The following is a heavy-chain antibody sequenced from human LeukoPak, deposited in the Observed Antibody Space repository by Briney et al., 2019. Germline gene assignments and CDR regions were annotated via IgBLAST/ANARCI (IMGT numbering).Heavy chain of an antibody. V-gene: IGHV3-23*01. CDR2: ISDSGGTT. D-gene: IGHD4-23*01. Sequence: GGSLRLSCAASGFTFSSFAMGWVRRAPGKGLEWVSVISDSGGTTYSADSVKGRFTISRDNSKNTLYLQMISLRAEDTAAYYCAKERGNNGGNTNGYFDYWGQGTLVTVSS. CDR3: AKERGNNGGNTNGYFDY. CDR1: GFTFSSFA. J-gene: IGHJ4*02.